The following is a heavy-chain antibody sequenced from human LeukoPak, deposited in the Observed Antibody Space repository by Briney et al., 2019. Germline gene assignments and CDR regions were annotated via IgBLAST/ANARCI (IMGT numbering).Heavy chain of an antibody. CDR1: GGSISSSIYY. V-gene: IGHV4-39*07. J-gene: IGHJ3*02. CDR3: ARDLYSSRTNDAFVI. Sequence: TASETQSLTCTVSGGSISSSIYYWAWIRQPPGKGLEWIGSISYSGSTYYNPSLKSRVTISVDTSKNQFSLKLSSVTAADTAVYYCARDLYSSRTNDAFVIWGQGTMVTVSS. D-gene: IGHD6-13*01. CDR2: ISYSGST.